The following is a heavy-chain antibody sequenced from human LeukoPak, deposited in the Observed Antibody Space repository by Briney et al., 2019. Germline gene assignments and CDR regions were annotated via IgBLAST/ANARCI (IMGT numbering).Heavy chain of an antibody. Sequence: GGSLRLSCAASGFTFSSYWMSWVHQAPGKGLEWVANIKEDGSAKYSVDSVKGRFTISRDNAKNTLYLQMNSLRAEDTAVYYCARDSPGYGAYDLGWGQGTLVTVSS. D-gene: IGHD5-12*01. J-gene: IGHJ4*02. CDR2: IKEDGSAK. CDR1: GFTFSSYW. CDR3: ARDSPGYGAYDLG. V-gene: IGHV3-7*04.